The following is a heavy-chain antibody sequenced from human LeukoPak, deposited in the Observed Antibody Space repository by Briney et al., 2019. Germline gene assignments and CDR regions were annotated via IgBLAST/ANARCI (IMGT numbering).Heavy chain of an antibody. D-gene: IGHD2-21*01. V-gene: IGHV4-34*01. CDR1: GGSFSGYY. CDR2: INHSGST. Sequence: SETLSLTCAVYGGSFSGYYWSWIRQPPGKGLEWIGEINHSGSTNYNPSLKSRVTISVDTSKNQFSLKLSSVTAADTAVYYCARASVIAIPFSYWSQGTLVTVSS. J-gene: IGHJ4*02. CDR3: ARASVIAIPFSY.